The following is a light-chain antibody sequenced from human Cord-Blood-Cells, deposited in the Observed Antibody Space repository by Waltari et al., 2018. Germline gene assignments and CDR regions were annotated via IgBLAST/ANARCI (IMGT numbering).Light chain of an antibody. CDR2: ECS. V-gene: IGLV2-23*03. Sequence: QSALTQPASVSGSPGQSITISCTGTSSDVGSYNLVSWYQQHPGKAPKLMIYECSKRPSGVSNRFSGSKSGNTASLTISGLQAEDEADYYCCSYAGSSTFVFGTGTKVTVL. CDR3: CSYAGSSTFV. J-gene: IGLJ1*01. CDR1: SSDVGSYNL.